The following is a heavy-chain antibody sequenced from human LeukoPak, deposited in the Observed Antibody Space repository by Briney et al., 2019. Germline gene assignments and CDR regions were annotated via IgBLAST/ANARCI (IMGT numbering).Heavy chain of an antibody. CDR2: ISSTEGT. J-gene: IGHJ4*02. V-gene: IGHV4-4*07. CDR1: GASVNSHL. CDR3: ARLRRDTSSWYADDS. D-gene: IGHD6-13*01. Sequence: SETLSLTCTVSGASVNSHLWSWIRQSAGKGLEWIGRISSTEGTNYNPSFKSRVTISVDTSKNQFSLRLTSMTAADTAVYYCARLRRDTSSWYADDSWGQGTLVTVSS.